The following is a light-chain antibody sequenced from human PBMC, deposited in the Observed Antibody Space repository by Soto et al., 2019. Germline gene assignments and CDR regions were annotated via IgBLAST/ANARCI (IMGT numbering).Light chain of an antibody. CDR2: DVS. V-gene: IGLV2-14*01. CDR1: SRDVGDYNY. CDR3: SSYTRSSFYV. Sequence: QSALTQPASVSGSPGQSITISCTGTSRDVGDYNYVSWYQQHPGKAPKLMIYDVSDRPSGVSYRFSGSKSGNTGSLTISGLQAEDEADYYCSSYTRSSFYVFGTGTKLPVL. J-gene: IGLJ1*01.